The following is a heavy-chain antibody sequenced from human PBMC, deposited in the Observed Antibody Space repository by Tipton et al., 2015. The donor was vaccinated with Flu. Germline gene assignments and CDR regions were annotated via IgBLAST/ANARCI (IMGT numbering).Heavy chain of an antibody. CDR1: GYTFTSYG. D-gene: IGHD3-9*01. V-gene: IGHV1-18*01. J-gene: IGHJ4*02. CDR3: ARDTYYDILTGYYNDYFDY. Sequence: QVQLVQSGAEVKKPGASVKVSCKASGYTFTSYGISWVRQAPGQGLEWMGWISAYNGNTNYAQKLQGRVTMTTDTSTSTAYMELRSLRSDDTAVYYCARDTYYDILTGYYNDYFDYWGQGTLVTVSS. CDR2: ISAYNGNT.